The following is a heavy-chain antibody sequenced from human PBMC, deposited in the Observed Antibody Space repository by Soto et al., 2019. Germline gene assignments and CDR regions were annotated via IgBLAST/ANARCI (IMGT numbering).Heavy chain of an antibody. D-gene: IGHD3-3*01. CDR2: IIPMFGTV. V-gene: IGHV1-69*12. J-gene: IGHJ3*02. Sequence: QVQLVQSGAALKKPGSSVKVTCKASGGTFSTNSINWLRRAPGQGLEWMGGIIPMFGTVTYAHKFQDRITITADESTSTVYMDLSSLGFEDTAVYYCARCPKYYHTWSDYVRGDAFHIWGQGTLVTVSS. CDR3: ARCPKYYHTWSDYVRGDAFHI. CDR1: GGTFSTNS.